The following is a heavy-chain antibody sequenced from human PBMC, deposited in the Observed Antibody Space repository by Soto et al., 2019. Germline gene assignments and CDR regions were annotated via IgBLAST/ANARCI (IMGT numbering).Heavy chain of an antibody. CDR1: GGSFSGYY. Sequence: QVQLQQWGAGLLKPSETLSLTCAVYGGSFSGYYWSWIRQPPGKGLEWMGGINHSGSTNYNPSLNSRVNISVDTSKNQFSLKLSSVPAADTAVYSGAKGKDYVWGSYRYRGRYYFDYWGQGTLVTVSS. D-gene: IGHD3-16*02. CDR3: AKGKDYVWGSYRYRGRYYFDY. J-gene: IGHJ4*02. V-gene: IGHV4-34*01. CDR2: INHSGST.